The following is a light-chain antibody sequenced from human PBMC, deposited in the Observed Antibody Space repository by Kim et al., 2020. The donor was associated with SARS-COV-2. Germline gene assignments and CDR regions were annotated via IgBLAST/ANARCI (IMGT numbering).Light chain of an antibody. J-gene: IGKJ4*01. Sequence: AYVGDRVTVTWQASQDITNYVNWYQQKTGQAPKLLIYDASSLETGVPSRFSGRGSGTDFTFTISSLHPEDLATYYCQQYNSLPLTFGGGTKVDIK. CDR3: QQYNSLPLT. CDR1: QDITNY. V-gene: IGKV1-33*01. CDR2: DAS.